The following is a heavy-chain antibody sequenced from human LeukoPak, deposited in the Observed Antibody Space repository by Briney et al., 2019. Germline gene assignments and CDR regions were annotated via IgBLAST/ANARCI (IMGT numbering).Heavy chain of an antibody. J-gene: IGHJ6*03. V-gene: IGHV1-58*01. CDR2: IVVGSGNT. Sequence: ASVKVSCKASGFTFTSSAVQWVRQARGQRLEWIGWIVVGSGNTNYAQKFQERVTITRDMSTSTAYMELSSLRSEDTAVYYCAADMGRGPDYYYYYMDVWGKGTTVTVSS. CDR3: AADMGRGPDYYYYYMDV. D-gene: IGHD3-10*01. CDR1: GFTFTSSA.